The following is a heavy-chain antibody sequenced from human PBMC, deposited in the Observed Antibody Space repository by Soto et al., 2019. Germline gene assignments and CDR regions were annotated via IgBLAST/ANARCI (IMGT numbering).Heavy chain of an antibody. D-gene: IGHD6-19*01. Sequence: PGGSLRLSCAASGFTFSSYAMHWVRQAPGKGLEWVSVISYDGSNKYYADSVKGRFTISRDNSKSSLYLQMNSLRDEDTAVYYCARVPYSSRLFDYWGQGTLVTVSS. CDR3: ARVPYSSRLFDY. CDR2: ISYDGSNK. CDR1: GFTFSSYA. V-gene: IGHV3-30-3*01. J-gene: IGHJ4*02.